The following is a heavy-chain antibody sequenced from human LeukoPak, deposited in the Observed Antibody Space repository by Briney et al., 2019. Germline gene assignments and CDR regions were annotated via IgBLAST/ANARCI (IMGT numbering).Heavy chain of an antibody. CDR2: ISYDGSNK. CDR1: GFSFTTFG. CDR3: ARDMDDSSGYYADY. V-gene: IGHV3-30*04. J-gene: IGHJ4*02. D-gene: IGHD3-22*01. Sequence: PGKSLRLSCAASGFSFTTFGFHWVRQAPGKGLEWVAVISYDGSNKYYADSVKGRFTISRDNSKNTLYLQMNSLRAEDTAVYYCARDMDDSSGYYADYWGQGTLVTVSS.